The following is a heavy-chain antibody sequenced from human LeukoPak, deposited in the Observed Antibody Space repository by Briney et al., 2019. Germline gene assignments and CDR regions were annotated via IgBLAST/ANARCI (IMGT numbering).Heavy chain of an antibody. J-gene: IGHJ4*02. V-gene: IGHV4-59*01. Sequence: SETLSLTCAVYGGSFSGYYWSWIRQPPGKGLEWIGYIYYSGSTNYNPSLKSRVTISVDTSKNQFSLKLSSVTAADTAVYYCARGRAYGDFDYWGQGTLVTVSS. CDR1: GGSFSGYY. D-gene: IGHD4-17*01. CDR2: IYYSGST. CDR3: ARGRAYGDFDY.